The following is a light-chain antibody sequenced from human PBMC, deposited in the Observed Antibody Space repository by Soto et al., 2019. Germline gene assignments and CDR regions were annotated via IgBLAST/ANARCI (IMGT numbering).Light chain of an antibody. CDR1: SSKIGNNY. CDR3: GTWDSSLSAVV. CDR2: DNN. J-gene: IGLJ2*01. Sequence: QSVLTQPPSVSAAPGQKVTISCSGGSSKIGNNYVSWYQQLPGTAPKLLIYDNNKQPSGIPDRFSGSKSGTSATLGITGLQTGDEADYYCGTWDSSLSAVVFGGGTQLTVL. V-gene: IGLV1-51*01.